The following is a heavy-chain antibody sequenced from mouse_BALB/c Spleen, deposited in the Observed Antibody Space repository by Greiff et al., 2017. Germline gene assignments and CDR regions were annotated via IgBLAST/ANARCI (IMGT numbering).Heavy chain of an antibody. V-gene: IGHV1-20*02. CDR2: INPYNGDT. CDR1: GYSFTGYF. Sequence: EVKLMESGPELVKPGASVKISCKASGYSFTGYFMNWVMQSHGKSLEWIGRINPYNGDTFYNQKFKGKATLTVDKSSSTAHMELRSLASEDSAVYYCARYAMDYWGQGTSVTVSS. CDR3: ARYAMDY. J-gene: IGHJ4*01.